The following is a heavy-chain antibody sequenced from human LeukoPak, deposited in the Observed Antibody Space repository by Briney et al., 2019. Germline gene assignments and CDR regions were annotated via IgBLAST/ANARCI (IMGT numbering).Heavy chain of an antibody. CDR1: GFTFSSHG. CDR2: ISSSSSTI. J-gene: IGHJ5*02. D-gene: IGHD3-3*01. Sequence: PGGTLRLSCVASGFTFSSHGMNWVRQAPGKGLEWVSYISSSSSTIYYADSVKGRFTISRDNAKNSLYLQMNSLRAEDTAVYYCARDPDFWSGYYGNWFDPWGQGTLVTVSS. V-gene: IGHV3-48*01. CDR3: ARDPDFWSGYYGNWFDP.